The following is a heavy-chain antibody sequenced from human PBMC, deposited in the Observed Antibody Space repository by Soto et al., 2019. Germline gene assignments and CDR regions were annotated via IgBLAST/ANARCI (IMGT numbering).Heavy chain of an antibody. D-gene: IGHD5-12*01. Sequence: GGSLRLSCAASGFTFSSYGMHWVRQAPGKGLEWVAVIWYDGSNKYYADSVKGRFTISRDNSKNTLYLQMNSPRAEDTAVYYCVRDRAVEMATIYYFDYWGQGTLVTVSS. CDR2: IWYDGSNK. J-gene: IGHJ4*02. CDR3: VRDRAVEMATIYYFDY. V-gene: IGHV3-33*01. CDR1: GFTFSSYG.